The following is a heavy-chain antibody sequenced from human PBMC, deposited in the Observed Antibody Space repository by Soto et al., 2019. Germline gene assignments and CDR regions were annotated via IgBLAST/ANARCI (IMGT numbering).Heavy chain of an antibody. Sequence: QVQLVQSGAEVKKPGSSVKVSCKASAGTVSRYAITWVRQAPGQGLEWMGGTIPILGTAKYAQKFQGRVTISTEEARSTVYTEMSSLGPEDTALYYCATEGAYSSSRGLLGMDVMGEATT. CDR1: AGTVSRYA. CDR3: ATEGAYSSSRGLLGMDV. V-gene: IGHV1-69*05. D-gene: IGHD6-13*01. CDR2: TIPILGTA. J-gene: IGHJ6*01.